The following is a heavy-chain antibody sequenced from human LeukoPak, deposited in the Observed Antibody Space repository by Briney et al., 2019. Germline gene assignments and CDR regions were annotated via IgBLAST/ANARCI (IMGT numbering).Heavy chain of an antibody. CDR1: GFTFSSYS. V-gene: IGHV3-21*04. Sequence: GGSLRLSCAASGFTFSSYSINWVRQAPGKGLEWVSSISSGSSYIYYADSVKGRFTVSRDNAKHSLYLQMNSLRAEDTAVYYCAKEHSPMVRGVIDYWGQGTLVTVSS. D-gene: IGHD3-10*01. J-gene: IGHJ4*02. CDR3: AKEHSPMVRGVIDY. CDR2: ISSGSSYI.